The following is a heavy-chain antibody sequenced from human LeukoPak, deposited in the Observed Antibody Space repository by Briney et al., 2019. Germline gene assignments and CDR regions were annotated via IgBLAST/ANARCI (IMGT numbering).Heavy chain of an antibody. CDR2: IYHSGST. J-gene: IGHJ4*02. CDR1: GGSISSSSYY. V-gene: IGHV4-39*07. D-gene: IGHD3-10*01. Sequence: PSETLSLTCTVSGGSISSSSYYWGWIRQPPGKGLEWIGYIYHSGSTYYNPSLKSRVTISVDRSKNQFSLKLSSVTAADTAVYYCCRYYGSGSYYGFDYWGQGTLVTVSS. CDR3: CRYYGSGSYYGFDY.